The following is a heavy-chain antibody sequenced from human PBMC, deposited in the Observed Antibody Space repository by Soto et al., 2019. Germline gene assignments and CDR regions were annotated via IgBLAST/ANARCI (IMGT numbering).Heavy chain of an antibody. D-gene: IGHD5-12*01. CDR2: IMPIFRTP. V-gene: IGHV1-69*12. J-gene: IGHJ6*02. Sequence: QVQLVQSGAEVKKLGSSVKVSCKASGGTFSSYAISWVRQAPGQGLEWMGGIMPIFRTPDYAQKFQGRVTITADESTSTAYMELSSLRSDDTGVYYCARDNDRLQLGGNYYYIMDVWGQGTTVTVSS. CDR1: GGTFSSYA. CDR3: ARDNDRLQLGGNYYYIMDV.